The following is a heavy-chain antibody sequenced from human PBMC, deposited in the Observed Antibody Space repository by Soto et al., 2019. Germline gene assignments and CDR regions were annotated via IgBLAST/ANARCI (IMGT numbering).Heavy chain of an antibody. CDR3: ARELNWNYVVTFDY. Sequence: GASVKVSCKASGYTFTSYGISWVRQAPGQGLEWMGWISAYNGNTNYAQKLQGGVTMTTDTSTSTAYMELRSLRSDDTAVYYCARELNWNYVVTFDYWGQGTLVTVSS. D-gene: IGHD1-7*01. CDR2: ISAYNGNT. CDR1: GYTFTSYG. J-gene: IGHJ4*02. V-gene: IGHV1-18*01.